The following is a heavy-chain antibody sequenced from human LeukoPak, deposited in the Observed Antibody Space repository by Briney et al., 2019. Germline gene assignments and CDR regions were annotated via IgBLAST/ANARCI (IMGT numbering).Heavy chain of an antibody. J-gene: IGHJ4*02. D-gene: IGHD3-22*01. CDR2: IYYSGST. V-gene: IGHV4-59*01. CDR1: GGSISSYY. Sequence: SETLSLTCTVSGGSISSYYWSWIRQPPGKGLEWIGYIYYSGSTNYSPSLKSRVTISVDTSKNQFSLKLSSVTAADTAVYYCARKPDYYDSSGYPGGFDYWGQGTLVTVSS. CDR3: ARKPDYYDSSGYPGGFDY.